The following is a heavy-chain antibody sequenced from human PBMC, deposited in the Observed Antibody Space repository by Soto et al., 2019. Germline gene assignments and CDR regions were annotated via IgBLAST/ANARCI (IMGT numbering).Heavy chain of an antibody. CDR2: TIPIIGTT. D-gene: IGHD5-18*01. J-gene: IGHJ4*02. CDR3: AAGDSSDTGDY. CDR1: GATLSTHG. V-gene: IGHV1-69*01. Sequence: QVPLVQSGAEVKKPGSSVKVSCKASGATLSTHGISWVRQAPGQGLEWMGGTIPIIGTTDYAEKFQGRVKITADESTTTSYMELSSLRPDDTAVYYCAAGDSSDTGDYWGQGPLVTVSS.